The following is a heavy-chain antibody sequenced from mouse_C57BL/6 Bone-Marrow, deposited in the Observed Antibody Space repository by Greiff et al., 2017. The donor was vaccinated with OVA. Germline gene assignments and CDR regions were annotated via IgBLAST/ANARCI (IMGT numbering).Heavy chain of an antibody. CDR3: ARHWYFDV. CDR2: ISNGGGST. J-gene: IGHJ1*03. V-gene: IGHV5-12*01. Sequence: EVKLMESGGGLVQPGGSLKLSCAASGFTFSDYYMYWVRQTPEKRLEWVAYISNGGGSTYYPDTVKGRFTISRDNAKTSLYLQMSRLKSEDTAMYYCARHWYFDVWGTGTTVTVSS. CDR1: GFTFSDYY.